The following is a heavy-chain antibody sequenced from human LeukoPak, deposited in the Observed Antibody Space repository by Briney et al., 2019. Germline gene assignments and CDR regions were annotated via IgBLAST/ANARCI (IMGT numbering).Heavy chain of an antibody. Sequence: GESLKISCKGSGYNLTNYWIGWVRQMPGKGLEWMGIIYLGDSDTKYSPSFQGQVTISADKSISTAYLQWSSLKASDTAMYYCARRPFRTHDAFDIWGQGTMVTVSS. CDR3: ARRPFRTHDAFDI. CDR2: IYLGDSDT. D-gene: IGHD2/OR15-2a*01. CDR1: GYNLTNYW. V-gene: IGHV5-51*01. J-gene: IGHJ3*02.